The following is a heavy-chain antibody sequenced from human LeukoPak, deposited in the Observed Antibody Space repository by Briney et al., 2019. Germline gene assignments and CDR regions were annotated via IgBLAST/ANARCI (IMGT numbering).Heavy chain of an antibody. CDR3: ASRGLTRLDP. V-gene: IGHV5-51*01. J-gene: IGHJ5*02. CDR1: GDRFTSYW. Sequence: GESLKISCKGSGDRFTSYWVAWVRQKPGKGLELMGIISPANSETLYSPSFQGHVTMSADSSTATLKWSSRNGPDPVIYCGASRGLTRLDPWGQGTLVTVSS. CDR2: ISPANSET.